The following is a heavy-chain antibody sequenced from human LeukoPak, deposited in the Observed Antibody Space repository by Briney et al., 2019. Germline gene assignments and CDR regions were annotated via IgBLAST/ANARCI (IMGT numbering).Heavy chain of an antibody. CDR2: ISRSGSTK. V-gene: IGHV3-11*04. J-gene: IGHJ4*02. CDR1: GFTFSDYN. D-gene: IGHD3-10*01. CDR3: AKASRSGSYYILDY. Sequence: PGGSLRLSCAASGFTFSDYNMRWIRQAPGKGLEWVSSISRSGSTKYYADSVKGRFTISRGNAKNSLFLQMNSLRAEDTAVYYCAKASRSGSYYILDYWGQGTLVTVSS.